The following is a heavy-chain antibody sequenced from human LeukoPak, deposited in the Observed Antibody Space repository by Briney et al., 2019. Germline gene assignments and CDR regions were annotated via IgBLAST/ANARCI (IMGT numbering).Heavy chain of an antibody. Sequence: GASVKVSCKASGYTFTGYYMHWVRQAHGQGMESMGWINSNSGARNYAQKFQGRVTMSRDTSINTAYMQLSRLTSDDTAVYYCARGRGGATTGLDHWGQGALVTVSS. V-gene: IGHV1-2*02. D-gene: IGHD1-26*01. CDR3: ARGRGGATTGLDH. CDR2: INSNSGAR. CDR1: GYTFTGYY. J-gene: IGHJ4*02.